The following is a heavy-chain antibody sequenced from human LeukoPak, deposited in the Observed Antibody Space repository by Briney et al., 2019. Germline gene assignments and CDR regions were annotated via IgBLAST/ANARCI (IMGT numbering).Heavy chain of an antibody. J-gene: IGHJ5*02. V-gene: IGHV1-2*02. CDR1: GYTFTGYY. CDR2: INPNSGGT. CDR3: ARGGSGSYFSWLDP. D-gene: IGHD3-10*01. Sequence: ASAKVSCKASGYTFTGYYIHWVRRAPGQGLECVGWINPNSGGTNYAQKFQGRVTMTRDTSISTAYMELSRLRSDDTAVYYCARGGSGSYFSWLDPWGQGTLVTVSS.